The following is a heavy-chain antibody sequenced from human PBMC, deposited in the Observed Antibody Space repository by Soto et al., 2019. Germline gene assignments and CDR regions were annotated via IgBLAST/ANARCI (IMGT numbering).Heavy chain of an antibody. CDR3: ARYGPRVDWLYVPPVYHWFDP. CDR1: GGSISSYY. J-gene: IGHJ5*02. CDR2: IYYSGST. Sequence: SETLSLTCTVSGGSISSYYWSWIRQPPGKGLEWIGYIYYSGSTNYNPSLKSRVTVSVDTSKNQFSLKLSSVTAADTAVYYCARYGPRVDWLYVPPVYHWFDPWGQGTLVTVSS. D-gene: IGHD3-9*01. V-gene: IGHV4-59*08.